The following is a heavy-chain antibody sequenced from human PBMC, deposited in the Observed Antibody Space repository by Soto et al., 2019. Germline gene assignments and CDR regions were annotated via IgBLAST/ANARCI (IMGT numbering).Heavy chain of an antibody. CDR3: ARVVLTITRGAFDA. V-gene: IGHV4-4*02. J-gene: IGHJ3*01. D-gene: IGHD3-9*01. Sequence: QVQLQESGPGLVKPSGTLSLTCAVSGGSISSSHWWTWVRQSPGKGLEYIGAISHSGTCNSNTSLKSRVTLSVDKSQNHFSLTLTSVTAADTAVYYCARVVLTITRGAFDAWGQGTLVIVSS. CDR2: ISHSGTC. CDR1: GGSISSSHW.